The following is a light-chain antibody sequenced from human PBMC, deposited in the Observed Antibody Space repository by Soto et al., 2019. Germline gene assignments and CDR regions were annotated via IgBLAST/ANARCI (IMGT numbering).Light chain of an antibody. CDR2: GAS. V-gene: IGKV3-15*01. J-gene: IGKJ1*01. CDR3: QQYNAWPLT. CDR1: QSVSSN. Sequence: EIVMTQSPATLSVSPGERATLSCRASQSVSSNLAWYQQKPGQAPRVLIYGASTRATGIPARFSGSGSGTEFTLTISSLQSEDFVVYYCQQYNAWPLTFGLGTKVEIK.